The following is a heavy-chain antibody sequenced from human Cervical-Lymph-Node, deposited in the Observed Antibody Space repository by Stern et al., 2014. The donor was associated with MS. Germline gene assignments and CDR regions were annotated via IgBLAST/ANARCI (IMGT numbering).Heavy chain of an antibody. CDR2: IYYSGST. Sequence: QVQLQESGPGLVKPSETLSLTCTVSGGSISSYYWSWIRQHPGKGLEWIGYIYYSGSTNYNPSLKSRVTISVDTSKNQFSLKLSSVTAADTAVYYCARVRFLGDAFDIWGQGTMVTVSS. J-gene: IGHJ3*02. CDR1: GGSISSYY. D-gene: IGHD3-3*01. CDR3: ARVRFLGDAFDI. V-gene: IGHV4-59*01.